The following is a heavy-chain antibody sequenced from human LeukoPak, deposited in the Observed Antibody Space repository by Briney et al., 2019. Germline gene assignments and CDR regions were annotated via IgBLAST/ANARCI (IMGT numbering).Heavy chain of an antibody. CDR2: IFPSGGEI. CDR3: ATYRQVLLPFES. J-gene: IGHJ4*02. CDR1: GFTFSTFA. D-gene: IGHD2-8*02. V-gene: IGHV3-23*01. Sequence: GGSLRLSCAASGFTFSTFAMIWVRQPPGKGLERVSSIFPSGGEIHYADSVRGRFTISRDNSKSTLSLQMNSLRAEDTAIYYCATYRQVLLPFESWGQGTLVTVSS.